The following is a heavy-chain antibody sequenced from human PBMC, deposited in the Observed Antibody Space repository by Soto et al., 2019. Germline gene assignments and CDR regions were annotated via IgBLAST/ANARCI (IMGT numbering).Heavy chain of an antibody. D-gene: IGHD3-9*01. V-gene: IGHV4-61*01. CDR3: ARDARNYDILTGYYPSWD. CDR1: GGSVSSGSYY. CDR2: IYYSGST. J-gene: IGHJ4*02. Sequence: QVQLQESGPGLVKPSETLSLTCTVSGGSVSSGSYYWSWIRQPPGKGLEWIGYIYYSGSTNYNPSLKSRVTISVDTSKNQFSLKLSSVTAADTAVYYCARDARNYDILTGYYPSWDWGQGTLVTVSS.